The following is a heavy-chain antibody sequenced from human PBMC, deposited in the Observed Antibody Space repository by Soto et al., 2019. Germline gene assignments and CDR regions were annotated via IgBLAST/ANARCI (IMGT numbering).Heavy chain of an antibody. CDR1: GFTFSSYA. D-gene: IGHD3-3*01. V-gene: IGHV3-23*01. CDR3: AKGRFLEWSPFDY. Sequence: PGGSLRLPCATSGFTFSSYAMIWVRQAPGKGLEWVSAISGSGGSTYYADSVKGRFTISRDNSKNTLYLQMNSLRAEDTAVYYCAKGRFLEWSPFDYWXQGTLVTVSS. J-gene: IGHJ4*02. CDR2: ISGSGGST.